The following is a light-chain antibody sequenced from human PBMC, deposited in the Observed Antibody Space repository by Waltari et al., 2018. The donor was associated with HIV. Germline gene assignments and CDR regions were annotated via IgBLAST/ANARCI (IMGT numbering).Light chain of an antibody. CDR1: QSLDFNF. Sequence: EIVMTQSPATVSLSPGERATLSCRASQSLDFNFLSWYQQRPGQAPRLLMHDASTRATGIPGRFSGTGSGTDFILTINTLQPEDSAIYYCLQHYNLPFTFGGGTKVEI. J-gene: IGKJ4*01. V-gene: IGKV3D-7*01. CDR3: LQHYNLPFT. CDR2: DAS.